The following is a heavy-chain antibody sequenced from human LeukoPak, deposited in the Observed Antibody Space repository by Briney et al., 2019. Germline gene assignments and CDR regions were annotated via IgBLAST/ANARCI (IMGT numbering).Heavy chain of an antibody. J-gene: IGHJ4*02. CDR3: ARDQQLAYFDY. CDR2: ISSSGSTI. D-gene: IGHD6-6*01. CDR1: GFTFSSYE. V-gene: IGHV3-48*03. Sequence: GGSLRLSCAASGFTFSSYEMNWVRQDPGKGLEWVSYISSSGSTIYYADSVKGRFTISRDNAKNSLYLQMNSLRAEDTAVYYCARDQQLAYFDYWGRGTLVTVSS.